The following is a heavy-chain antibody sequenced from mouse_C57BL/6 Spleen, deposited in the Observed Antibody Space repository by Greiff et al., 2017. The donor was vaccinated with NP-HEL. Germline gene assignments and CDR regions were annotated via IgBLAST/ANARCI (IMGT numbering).Heavy chain of an antibody. J-gene: IGHJ2*01. V-gene: IGHV1-64*01. CDR1: GYTFTSYW. D-gene: IGHD1-1*01. CDR3: ARGGVLLPFDY. Sequence: QVQLQQPGAELVKPGASVKLSCKASGYTFTSYWMHWVKQRPGQGLEWIGMIHPNSGSTNYNEKFKSKATLTVDKSSSTAYMQLSSLTSEDSAVYYCARGGVLLPFDYWGQGTTLTVSS. CDR2: IHPNSGST.